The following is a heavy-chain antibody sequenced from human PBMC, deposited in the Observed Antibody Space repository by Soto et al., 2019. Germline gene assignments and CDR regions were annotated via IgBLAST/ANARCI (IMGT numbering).Heavy chain of an antibody. Sequence: EVQLVESGGDLVQPGGSLRLSCAVSGFSVSSYYMNWVRQAPGKGLEWVSLIYGSGSTSYAASVTGRFTISRDNSKNTLYLQMNSLRADDTAVYYCARSSGWNRFDYWGQGNLVTVSS. CDR3: ARSSGWNRFDY. J-gene: IGHJ4*02. CDR2: IYGSGST. CDR1: GFSVSSYY. D-gene: IGHD6-19*01. V-gene: IGHV3-66*01.